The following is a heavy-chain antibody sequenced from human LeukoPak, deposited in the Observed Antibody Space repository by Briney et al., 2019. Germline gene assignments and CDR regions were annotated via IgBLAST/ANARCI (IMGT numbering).Heavy chain of an antibody. V-gene: IGHV1-69*13. CDR2: IIPIFGTA. J-gene: IGHJ6*03. Sequence: ASVKVSCKASGYTFTGYYMHWVRQAPGQGLEWMGGIIPIFGTANYAQKFQGRVTITADESTSTAYMELSSLRSEDTAVYYCAGGYDFWSGSPYYYYYMDVWGKGTTVTVSS. CDR1: GYTFTGYY. CDR3: AGGYDFWSGSPYYYYYMDV. D-gene: IGHD3-3*01.